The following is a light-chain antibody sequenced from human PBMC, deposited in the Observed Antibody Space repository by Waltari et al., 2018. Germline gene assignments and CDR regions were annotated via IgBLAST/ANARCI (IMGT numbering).Light chain of an antibody. Sequence: QVVLTQSPSASASLGASVKLTCTLSSGHSSSAIPWHQQQPEKGPRYLMKVSSAGSHQKGDGIPDRFSGSSSGTERYLTISSVQSEDEADYYCQTWDTGTHVVFGGGTKLTVL. CDR3: QTWDTGTHVV. CDR1: SGHSSSA. J-gene: IGLJ2*01. CDR2: VSSAGSH. V-gene: IGLV4-69*01.